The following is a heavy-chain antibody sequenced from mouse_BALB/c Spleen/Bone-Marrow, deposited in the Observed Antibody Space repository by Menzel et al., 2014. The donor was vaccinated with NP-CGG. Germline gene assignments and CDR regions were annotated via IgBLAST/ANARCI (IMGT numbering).Heavy chain of an antibody. CDR1: GFAFSGYD. CDR2: ISSGGSNT. V-gene: IGHV5-12-1*01. J-gene: IGHJ4*01. D-gene: IGHD2-2*01. CDR3: ARQRGYAYAMDY. Sequence: EVQRVESGGGLVKPGGSLKLSCTASGFAFSGYDMSWVRQTPEKRLEWVAYISSGGSNTYYPDTVKGRFTISRDNAKNTLYLQMNSLKSEDTAMYYCARQRGYAYAMDYWGQGTSVTVSS.